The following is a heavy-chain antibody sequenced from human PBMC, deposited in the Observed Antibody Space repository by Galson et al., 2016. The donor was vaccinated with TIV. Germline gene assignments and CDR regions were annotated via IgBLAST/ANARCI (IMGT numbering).Heavy chain of an antibody. V-gene: IGHV3-23*01. Sequence: SLRLSCAATGFRFYEFEMSWVRQAPGKGLEWVSAISAGATNKYYADSGKGRFTVSRDNSDNTLFLHMDRLKVEDTAMYYCAKDRGSYEAFDYWGQGVLVTVSS. CDR1: GFRFYEFE. CDR3: AKDRGSYEAFDY. CDR2: ISAGATNK. J-gene: IGHJ4*02. D-gene: IGHD5-12*01.